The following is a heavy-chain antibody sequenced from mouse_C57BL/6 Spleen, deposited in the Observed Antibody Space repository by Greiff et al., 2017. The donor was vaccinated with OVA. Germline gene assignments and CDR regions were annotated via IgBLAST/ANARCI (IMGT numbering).Heavy chain of an antibody. D-gene: IGHD1-1*01. V-gene: IGHV10-3*01. Sequence: EVMLVESGGGLVQPKGSLKLSCAASGFTFNTYAMHWVRQAPGKGLEWVARIRSKSSNYATYYADSVKDRFTISRDDSQSMLYLQMNNLKTEDTAMYYCVREGTTVVEEAWFAYWGQGTLVTVSA. CDR2: IRSKSSNYAT. CDR3: VREGTTVVEEAWFAY. J-gene: IGHJ3*01. CDR1: GFTFNTYA.